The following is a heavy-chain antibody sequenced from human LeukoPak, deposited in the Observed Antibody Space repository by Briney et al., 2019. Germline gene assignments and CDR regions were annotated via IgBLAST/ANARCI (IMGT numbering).Heavy chain of an antibody. CDR2: ISGSGGST. J-gene: IGHJ3*02. CDR3: AKDGGLAGGEEADNDAFDI. CDR1: GFTFSSYA. D-gene: IGHD6-19*01. Sequence: PGGSLRLSCAASGFTFSSYAMSWVRQAPGKGLEWVSAISGSGGSTYYADSVKGRFTISRDNSKNTLYLQMNSLRAEDTAVYYCAKDGGLAGGEEADNDAFDIWGQGTMVTVSS. V-gene: IGHV3-23*01.